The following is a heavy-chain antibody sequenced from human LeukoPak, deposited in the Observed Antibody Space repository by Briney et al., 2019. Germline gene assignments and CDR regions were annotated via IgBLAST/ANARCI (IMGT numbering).Heavy chain of an antibody. D-gene: IGHD4-17*01. CDR3: ARDYGDYLDY. V-gene: IGHV3-48*03. CDR2: ISSSGSTI. J-gene: IGHJ4*02. Sequence: GGSLRLSRAASGFTFSSYEMNWVRQAPGKGLEWVSYISSSGSTIYYADSVKGRFTISRDNAKNSLYLQMNSLRAEDTAVYYCARDYGDYLDYWGQGTLVTVSS. CDR1: GFTFSSYE.